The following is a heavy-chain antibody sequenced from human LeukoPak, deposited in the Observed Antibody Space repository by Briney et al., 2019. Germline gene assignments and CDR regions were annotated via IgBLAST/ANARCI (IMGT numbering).Heavy chain of an antibody. D-gene: IGHD1-26*01. V-gene: IGHV1-69*01. J-gene: IGHJ6*02. CDR3: ARDRSGSPLPASSYSGMDV. CDR2: IIPIFGTA. Sequence: SVKVSCKASGGTFSSYAISWVRQAPGQGLEWMGGIIPIFGTANYAQKFQGRVTITADESTSTAYMELSSLRSEDTAVYYCARDRSGSPLPASSYSGMDVWAKGPRSPSP. CDR1: GGTFSSYA.